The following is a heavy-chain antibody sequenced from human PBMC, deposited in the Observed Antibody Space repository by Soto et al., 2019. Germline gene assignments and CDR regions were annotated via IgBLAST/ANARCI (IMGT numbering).Heavy chain of an antibody. J-gene: IGHJ4*02. V-gene: IGHV1-69*02. CDR3: ASSRGYSSGPDY. CDR2: IIPILGIA. Sequence: ASVKVSCKASGGTFSSYTISWVRQAPGQGLEWMGRIIPILGIANYAQKFQGRVTITADKSTSTAYMELSSLRSEDTAVYYCASSRGYSSGPDYWGQGTLVTVSS. D-gene: IGHD6-19*01. CDR1: GGTFSSYT.